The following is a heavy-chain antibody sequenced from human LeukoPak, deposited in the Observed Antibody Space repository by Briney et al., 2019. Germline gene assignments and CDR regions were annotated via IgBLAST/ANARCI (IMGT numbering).Heavy chain of an antibody. CDR3: AKERHDYGDYNYYYYYGMDV. V-gene: IGHV3-66*01. Sequence: PGGSLRLSCAASGFTVSSNYMSWVRQAPGKGLEWVSVIYSGGSTYYADSVKGRFTISRDNSKNTLYLQMNSLRAEDTAVYYCAKERHDYGDYNYYYYYGMDVWGQGTTVTVSS. CDR2: IYSGGST. CDR1: GFTVSSNY. J-gene: IGHJ6*02. D-gene: IGHD4-17*01.